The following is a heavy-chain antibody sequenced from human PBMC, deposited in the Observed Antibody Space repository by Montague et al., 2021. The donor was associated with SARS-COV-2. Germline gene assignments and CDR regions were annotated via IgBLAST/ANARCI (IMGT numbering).Heavy chain of an antibody. CDR3: AGGTSTINMIVVVITGIGYFFDY. D-gene: IGHD3-22*01. CDR2: INHSGST. V-gene: IGHV4-34*01. Sequence: SETLSLTCAVYGLSFNDYQWSWIRQPPGKGLEWVGEINHSGSTTYNPSLNSRVTITADTSNNQFSLKLSSVTAADTAVYYCAGGTSTINMIVVVITGIGYFFDYWGQGTLVTVSS. J-gene: IGHJ4*02. CDR1: GLSFNDYQ.